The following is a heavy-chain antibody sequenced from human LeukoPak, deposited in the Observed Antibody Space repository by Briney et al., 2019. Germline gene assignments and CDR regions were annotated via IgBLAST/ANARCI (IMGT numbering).Heavy chain of an antibody. Sequence: PGGSLRLSCAASGFTFSDYYMTWIRQAPGKGLEWVSYISSSSRYTNYADSVKGRFTISRDNADNSLYLLMNSLRPEDTAVYYCAAGPVGVSDYWGQGTLVTVSS. V-gene: IGHV3-11*06. CDR1: GFTFSDYY. CDR2: ISSSSRYT. D-gene: IGHD1-26*01. J-gene: IGHJ4*02. CDR3: AAGPVGVSDY.